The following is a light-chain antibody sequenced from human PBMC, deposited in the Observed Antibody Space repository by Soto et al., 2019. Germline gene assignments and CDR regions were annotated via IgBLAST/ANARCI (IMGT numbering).Light chain of an antibody. CDR3: QSYDSSLSGYV. J-gene: IGLJ1*01. V-gene: IGLV2-14*03. CDR2: DVS. CDR1: SSDVGAYDY. Sequence: QSVLAQPASVSGSPGQSITISCTGTSSDVGAYDYVSWYQQHPDKAPKLLIYDVSNRPSGVSNRFSGSKSGTTATLAISGLQAEDEADYYCQSYDSSLSGYVFGTGTKVTV.